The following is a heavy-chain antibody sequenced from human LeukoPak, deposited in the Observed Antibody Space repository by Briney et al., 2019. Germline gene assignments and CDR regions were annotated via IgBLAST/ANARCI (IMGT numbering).Heavy chain of an antibody. CDR2: NSGGSS. Sequence: GGSLRLSCAASGFTFSTYGVYWVRQAPGKGLEWVSTNSGGSSYYADSVKGRFTISRDNSKNTLYLQMNSLRAEDTAVYYCAKDLGSSGWYIDYWGQGTLVTVSS. J-gene: IGHJ4*02. D-gene: IGHD6-19*01. CDR1: GFTFSTYG. CDR3: AKDLGSSGWYIDY. V-gene: IGHV3-23*01.